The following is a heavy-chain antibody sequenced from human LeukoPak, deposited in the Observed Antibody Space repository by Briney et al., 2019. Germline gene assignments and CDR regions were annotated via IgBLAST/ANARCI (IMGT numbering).Heavy chain of an antibody. CDR1: GYTFTGYY. CDR2: INPNSGGT. J-gene: IGHJ4*02. Sequence: ASVKVSCKASGYTFTGYYMHWVRQAPGQGLEWMGWINPNSGGTNYAQKFQGRVTMTRDTSISTAYMELSRLRSDDTAVYYCARLSTVTTSFDYWGQGTLVTVSS. V-gene: IGHV1-2*02. CDR3: ARLSTVTTSFDY. D-gene: IGHD4-11*01.